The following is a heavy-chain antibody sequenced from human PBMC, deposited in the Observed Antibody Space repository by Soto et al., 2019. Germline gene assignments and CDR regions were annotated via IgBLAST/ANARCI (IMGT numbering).Heavy chain of an antibody. V-gene: IGHV4-30-4*01. CDR3: ARGAAEYDYFDY. D-gene: IGHD6-25*01. CDR1: GGSISSGDYY. J-gene: IGHJ4*02. CDR2: IYYSGST. Sequence: SETLSLTCTVSGGSISSGDYYWSWIRQPPGKGLEWIGYIYYSGSTYYNPSLKSRVTISVDTSKNQFSLKLSSVTAADTAVHYCARGAAEYDYFDYWGQGTLVTVSS.